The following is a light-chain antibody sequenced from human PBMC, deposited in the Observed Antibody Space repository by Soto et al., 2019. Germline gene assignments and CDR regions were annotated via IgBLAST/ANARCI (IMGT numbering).Light chain of an antibody. Sequence: EIVMTQSPATLSVSPGERAALSCRASQSVSSNLAWYQHKPGQAPRLLIYGASTRATGVPARFSGSGSGTEFTLTISSLQSEDYAVYYYQQYNTYITFGQGPRLEI. CDR2: GAS. CDR3: QQYNTYIT. CDR1: QSVSSN. J-gene: IGKJ5*01. V-gene: IGKV3-15*01.